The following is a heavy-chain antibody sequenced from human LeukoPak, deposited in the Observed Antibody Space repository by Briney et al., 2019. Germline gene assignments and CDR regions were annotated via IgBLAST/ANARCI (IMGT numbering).Heavy chain of an antibody. CDR3: AKDQDTAMVIVTYFDY. J-gene: IGHJ4*02. CDR1: GFTFSSYG. V-gene: IGHV3-23*01. D-gene: IGHD5-18*01. CDR2: ISGSGGST. Sequence: PGGSLRLSCVASGFTFSSYGMHWVRQAPGKGLEWVSAISGSGGSTYYADSVKGRFTISRDNSKNTLYLQMNSLRAEDTAVYYCAKDQDTAMVIVTYFDYWGQGTLVTVSS.